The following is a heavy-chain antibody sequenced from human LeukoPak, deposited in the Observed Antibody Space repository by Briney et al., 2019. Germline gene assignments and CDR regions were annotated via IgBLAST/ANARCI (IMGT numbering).Heavy chain of an antibody. CDR2: ISGSGGST. CDR3: ALEDYVWGSYRPGGDAFDI. Sequence: GGPLRLSCAASGFTFSSYAMSWVRQAPGKGLEWVSAISGSGGSTYYADSVKGRFTISRDNSKNTLYLQMNSLRAEDTAVYYCALEDYVWGSYRPGGDAFDIWGQGTMVTVSS. CDR1: GFTFSSYA. J-gene: IGHJ3*02. D-gene: IGHD3-16*02. V-gene: IGHV3-23*01.